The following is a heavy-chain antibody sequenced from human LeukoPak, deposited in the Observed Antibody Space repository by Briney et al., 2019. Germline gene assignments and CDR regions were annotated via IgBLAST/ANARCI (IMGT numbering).Heavy chain of an antibody. CDR3: TSTLGY. CDR1: GFTFSNAW. CDR2: IKTKSDGGTT. J-gene: IGHJ4*02. V-gene: IGHV3-15*01. Sequence: GGSLRLSCAGSGFTFSNAWMTWVRQAPGKGLEWVGRIKTKSDGGTTDYAAPVKGRFTISRDGSRNTLYLQMNSLRTEDTAVYYCTSTLGYWGQGALVTVSS.